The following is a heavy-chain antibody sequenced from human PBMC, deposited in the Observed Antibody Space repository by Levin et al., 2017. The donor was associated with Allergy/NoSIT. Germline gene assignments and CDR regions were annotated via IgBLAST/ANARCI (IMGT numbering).Heavy chain of an antibody. J-gene: IGHJ5*02. Sequence: SETLSLTCTVSGGSISSSSYYWGWIRQPPGKGLEWIGSIYYSGSTYYNPSLKSRVTISVDTSKNQFSLKLSSVTAADTAVYYCARLRGPYGAWFDPWGQGTLVTVSS. D-gene: IGHD3-10*01. CDR2: IYYSGST. CDR1: GGSISSSSYY. V-gene: IGHV4-39*01. CDR3: ARLRGPYGAWFDP.